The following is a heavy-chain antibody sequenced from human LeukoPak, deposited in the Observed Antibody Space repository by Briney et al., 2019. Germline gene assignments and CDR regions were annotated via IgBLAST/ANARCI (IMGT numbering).Heavy chain of an antibody. CDR2: IHIAGGT. CDR3: AKDLRPDGAYDLDT. J-gene: IGHJ4*02. Sequence: GASLRLSCAASGFAFSNYAMSWVRQAPGKGLEWVSFIHIAGGTYYADSLRGRFTISRDNPRNTLYLQMNSLRLEDTAVYYCAKDLRPDGAYDLDTWGQGALVTVSS. V-gene: IGHV3-23*01. D-gene: IGHD5-12*01. CDR1: GFAFSNYA.